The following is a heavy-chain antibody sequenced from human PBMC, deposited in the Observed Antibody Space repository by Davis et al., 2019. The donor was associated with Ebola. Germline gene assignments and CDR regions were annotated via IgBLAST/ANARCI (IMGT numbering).Heavy chain of an antibody. CDR2: INPNTGGT. D-gene: IGHD4-17*01. Sequence: ASVKVSCKTSGYTFTGHHIHWVRQAPGQGLEWMGRINPNTGGTLYARNFEGRVTMTRDTSINTAYMELRRLRSDDTAIYFCARELSSYGDYAWAFWGQGTLVTVSS. CDR3: ARELSSYGDYAWAF. J-gene: IGHJ4*02. V-gene: IGHV1-2*06. CDR1: GYTFTGHH.